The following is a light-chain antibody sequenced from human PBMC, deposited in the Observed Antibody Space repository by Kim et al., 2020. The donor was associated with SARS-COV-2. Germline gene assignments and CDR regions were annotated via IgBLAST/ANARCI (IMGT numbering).Light chain of an antibody. V-gene: IGKV3-15*01. CDR1: QSVSSN. Sequence: EIVMTQSPATLSVSPGERATLSCRASQSVSSNLAWYQQKPGQAPRLLIYGASTRATGIPARFSGSGSGTEFTLTISSLQSEDLAVYYCQQYNNWPLTFGGGTKLEI. CDR2: GAS. CDR3: QQYNNWPLT. J-gene: IGKJ4*01.